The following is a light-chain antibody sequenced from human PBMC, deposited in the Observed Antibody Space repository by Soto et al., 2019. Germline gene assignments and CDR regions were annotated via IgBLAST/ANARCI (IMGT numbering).Light chain of an antibody. V-gene: IGKV1-39*01. CDR1: QSISNY. CDR2: AAS. CDR3: QQSYSMPYT. Sequence: DIQMTQSPSSLSASVGDRVTITCRASQSISNYLNWYQQKPGKAPKLLIYAASTLQSGVPSRFSAFAPGTDFTLTITNLQPEDLATYYCQQSYSMPYTLGQGTKLEI. J-gene: IGKJ2*01.